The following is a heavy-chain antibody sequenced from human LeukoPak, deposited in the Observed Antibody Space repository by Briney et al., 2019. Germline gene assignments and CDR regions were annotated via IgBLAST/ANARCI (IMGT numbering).Heavy chain of an antibody. CDR3: ARGGTTVVNRYSFDY. CDR1: GFTFSSYS. V-gene: IGHV3-21*01. CDR2: FRSDNGNR. D-gene: IGHD4-23*01. J-gene: IGHJ4*02. Sequence: GGSLRLSCAASGFTFSSYSMNWVRQAPGKGLEWVSSFRSDNGNRDYADSVKGRFTISRDNAKKSLYLQMNSLRAEDTAVYYCARGGTTVVNRYSFDYWGQGTLVTVSS.